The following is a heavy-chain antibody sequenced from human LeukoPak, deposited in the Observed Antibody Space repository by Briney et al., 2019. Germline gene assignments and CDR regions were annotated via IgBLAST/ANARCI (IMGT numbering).Heavy chain of an antibody. Sequence: PGGSLRLSCAASGFNFGNYGMNWVRQAPGKGLEWVSGIRASGRTTDYADSVKGRFTISRDNSKNVFYLEINNLRVDDTAVYYCAKGAGWLRFVFDSWGQGTLVTVSS. CDR2: IRASGRTT. J-gene: IGHJ4*02. V-gene: IGHV3-23*01. D-gene: IGHD5-12*01. CDR1: GFNFGNYG. CDR3: AKGAGWLRFVFDS.